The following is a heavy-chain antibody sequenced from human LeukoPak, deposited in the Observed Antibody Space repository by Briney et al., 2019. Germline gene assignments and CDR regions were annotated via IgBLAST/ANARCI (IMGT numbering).Heavy chain of an antibody. D-gene: IGHD3-3*01. J-gene: IGHJ3*02. CDR1: GFTFSSYA. V-gene: IGHV3-23*01. CDR3: ARSLRNAFDI. Sequence: GGSLRLSCAASGFTFSSYAMNWVRQAPGKGLEWVSAITGSGGRTYYADSVKGRFTISRDNSKNTLYLQMNSLRAEDTAVYYCARSLRNAFDIWGQGTMVTVSS. CDR2: ITGSGGRT.